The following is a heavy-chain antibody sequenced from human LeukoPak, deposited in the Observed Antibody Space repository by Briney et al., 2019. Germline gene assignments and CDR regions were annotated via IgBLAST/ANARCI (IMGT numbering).Heavy chain of an antibody. CDR3: ERLITARGCYEDY. Sequence: GVSLRLACAASGFIFSSYAMNWGRQAPGKGLEWGSAITNTGGSTYYSDSVKGLFTISRDNSKNTLPLQRNRLRAENTAVYCFERLITARGCYEDYWGQGTLATVSS. CDR2: ITNTGGST. CDR1: GFIFSSYA. J-gene: IGHJ4*02. V-gene: IGHV3-23*01. D-gene: IGHD6-19*01.